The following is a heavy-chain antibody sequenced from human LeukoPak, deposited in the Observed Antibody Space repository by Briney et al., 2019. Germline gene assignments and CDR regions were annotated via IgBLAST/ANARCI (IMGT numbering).Heavy chain of an antibody. CDR2: ISSSSSYI. J-gene: IGHJ4*02. D-gene: IGHD6-19*01. Sequence: GGSLRLSCAASGFTFNRYSMNWVRQAPGKGLEWVSSISSSSSYIYYADSVKGRFTISRDNAKKSMYLEMNSLRAEDTAVYYCATVISVAGYDYWGQGTLVTVSS. CDR1: GFTFNRYS. V-gene: IGHV3-21*01. CDR3: ATVISVAGYDY.